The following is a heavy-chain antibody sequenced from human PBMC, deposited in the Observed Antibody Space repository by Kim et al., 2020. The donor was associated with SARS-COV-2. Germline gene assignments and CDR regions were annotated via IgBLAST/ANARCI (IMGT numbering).Heavy chain of an antibody. J-gene: IGHJ4*02. CDR3: ARDLGSSGDY. Sequence: SETLSLTCTVSGGSISSYYWSWIRQPPGKGLEWIGYIYYSGSTNYNPSLKSRVTISVDTSKNQFSLKLSSVTAADTAVYYCARDLGSSGDYWGQGTLVTVSS. CDR2: IYYSGST. V-gene: IGHV4-59*13. CDR1: GGSISSYY. D-gene: IGHD6-19*01.